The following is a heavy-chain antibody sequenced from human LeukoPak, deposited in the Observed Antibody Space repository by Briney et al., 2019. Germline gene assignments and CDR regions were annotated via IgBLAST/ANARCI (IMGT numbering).Heavy chain of an antibody. CDR2: ISSSSSYI. V-gene: IGHV3-21*01. D-gene: IGHD6-19*01. J-gene: IGHJ5*02. CDR1: RFTFSSYS. Sequence: GGSLRLSCAASRFTFSSYSMNWVRQAPGKGLEWVSSISSSSSYIYYADSVKGRFTISRDNAKNSLYLQMNSLRAEDTAVYYCASRGPYIEQWLNSNWFDPWGQGTLVTVSS. CDR3: ASRGPYIEQWLNSNWFDP.